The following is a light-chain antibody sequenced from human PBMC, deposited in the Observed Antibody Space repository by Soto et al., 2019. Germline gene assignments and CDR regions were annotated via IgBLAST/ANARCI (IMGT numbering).Light chain of an antibody. J-gene: IGKJ5*01. V-gene: IGKV3D-20*02. CDR1: QGIAGSY. CDR2: AAS. Sequence: EIVLTQSPGTLSLSPGERATLSCRASQGIAGSYLAWYRQNPGQPPRRLIYAASNRATGIPDRFSGSGSGTEFTLTISSLQSEDFAVYYCQQRSNWPITFGQGTRLEIK. CDR3: QQRSNWPIT.